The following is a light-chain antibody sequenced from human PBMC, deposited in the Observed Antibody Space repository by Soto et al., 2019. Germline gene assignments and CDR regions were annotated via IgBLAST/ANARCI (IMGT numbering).Light chain of an antibody. CDR2: DTS. CDR3: QRSNNWPIT. J-gene: IGKJ4*01. Sequence: ENLITQSPATLSVSPGECATLSCRASQGIGSTLAWYQHKPGQTPRLLIYDTSTRATGVPARFSGSRSGTEFTLTINCLQSEDFAVYYSQRSNNWPITFGGGTKVDIK. CDR1: QGIGST. V-gene: IGKV3-15*01.